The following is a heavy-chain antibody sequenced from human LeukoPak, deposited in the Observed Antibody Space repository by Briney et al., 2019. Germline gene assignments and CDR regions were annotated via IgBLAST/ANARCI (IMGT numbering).Heavy chain of an antibody. D-gene: IGHD3-10*01. J-gene: IGHJ4*02. Sequence: GGSLRLSCAASGFTFNSYAMSWVRQAPGKGLEWVSVFSGTGGSTYYADSVRGRFTISRDNSKNTLYLQMNSLRAEDTAVYYCAKEQGLYGSGSYPFDYWGQGTLVTVSS. V-gene: IGHV3-23*01. CDR2: FSGTGGST. CDR1: GFTFNSYA. CDR3: AKEQGLYGSGSYPFDY.